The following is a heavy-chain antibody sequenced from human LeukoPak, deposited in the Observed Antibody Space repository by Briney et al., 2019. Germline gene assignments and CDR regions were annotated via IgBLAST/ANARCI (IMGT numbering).Heavy chain of an antibody. V-gene: IGHV3-64D*06. CDR2: ISSNGDNT. J-gene: IGHJ4*02. CDR1: GFTFSTYV. Sequence: PGGSLRLSCSVSGFTFSTYVMHWVRQAPGKGLEYVSAISSNGDNTYCADSVKGRFTISRDNSKNTLYLQMSSLRADDTAVYYCARGTGYWGQGTLVTVSS. CDR3: ARGTGY.